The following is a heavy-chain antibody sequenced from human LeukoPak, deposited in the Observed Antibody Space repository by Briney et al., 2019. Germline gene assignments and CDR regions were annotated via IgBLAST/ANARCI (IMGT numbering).Heavy chain of an antibody. D-gene: IGHD2-2*01. CDR3: ARDQEAYCSSTSCYEYSYYMDV. CDR2: IYTSGST. Sequence: SETLSLTCTVSGGSISSGSYYWSWIRQPAGKGLEWIGRIYTSGSTNYNPSLKSRVTISVDTPKNQFSLKLSSVTAADTAVYYCARDQEAYCSSTSCYEYSYYMDVWGKGTTVTISS. V-gene: IGHV4-61*02. CDR1: GGSISSGSYY. J-gene: IGHJ6*03.